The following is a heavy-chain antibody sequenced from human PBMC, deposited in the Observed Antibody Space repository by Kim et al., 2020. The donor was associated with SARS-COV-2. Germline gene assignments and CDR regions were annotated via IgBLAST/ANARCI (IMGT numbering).Heavy chain of an antibody. Sequence: ASVKVSCKASGYTFTSYGISWVRQAPGQGLEWMGWISAYNGNTNYAQKLQGRVTMTTDTSTSTAYMELRSLRSDDTAVYYCARTPPSIAVAGTYDYWGQGTLVTVSS. D-gene: IGHD6-19*01. V-gene: IGHV1-18*01. CDR3: ARTPPSIAVAGTYDY. J-gene: IGHJ4*02. CDR2: ISAYNGNT. CDR1: GYTFTSYG.